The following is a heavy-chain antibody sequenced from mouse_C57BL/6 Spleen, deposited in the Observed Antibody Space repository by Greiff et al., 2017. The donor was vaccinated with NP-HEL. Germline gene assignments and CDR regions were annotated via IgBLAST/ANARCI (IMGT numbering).Heavy chain of an antibody. CDR1: GYSITRDY. Sequence: EVQLQESGPGLAKPSQTLSLTCSVTGYSITRDYWNWIRKFPGNTLEYMGYISYSGRTYYNPSLKSRISITRDTSKYQYYLQLNSVTTEDTATYYCARNFDYWGQGTTLTVSS. J-gene: IGHJ2*01. CDR3: ARNFDY. CDR2: ISYSGRT. V-gene: IGHV3-8*01.